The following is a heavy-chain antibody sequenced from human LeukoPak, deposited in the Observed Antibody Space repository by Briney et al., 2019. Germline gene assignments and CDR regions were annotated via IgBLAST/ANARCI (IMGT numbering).Heavy chain of an antibody. CDR1: GYTFTGYY. J-gene: IGHJ3*02. CDR2: INPNSGGT. V-gene: IGHV1-2*02. D-gene: IGHD3-10*01. CDR3: ARSYPMVRGVITYDDAFDI. Sequence: ASVKVSCKASGYTFTGYYMHWVRQAPGQGLEWMGWINPNSGGTNYAQKFQGRVTMTRDTSISTAYMELSRLRSDDTAVYYCARSYPMVRGVITYDDAFDIWGQGTMVTVSS.